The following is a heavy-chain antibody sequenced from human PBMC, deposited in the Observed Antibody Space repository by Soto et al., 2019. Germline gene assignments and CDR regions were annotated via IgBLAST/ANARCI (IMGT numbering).Heavy chain of an antibody. J-gene: IGHJ6*02. Sequence: PGGSLRLSCAASGFTFSNAWRNWVRQAPGKGLEWVGRIKSKTDGGTTDYAAPVKGRFTISRDDSKNTLYLQMNSLKTEDTAVYYCTTSPRPYYDFWSGYYRLRDYGMDVWGQGTTVTVSS. D-gene: IGHD3-3*01. CDR3: TTSPRPYYDFWSGYYRLRDYGMDV. CDR2: IKSKTDGGTT. V-gene: IGHV3-15*07. CDR1: GFTFSNAW.